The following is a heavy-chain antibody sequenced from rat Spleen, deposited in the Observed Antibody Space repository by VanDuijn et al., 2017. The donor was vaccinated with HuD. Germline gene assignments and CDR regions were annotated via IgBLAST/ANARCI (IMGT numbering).Heavy chain of an antibody. J-gene: IGHJ2*01. Sequence: EVQLVESGGGLVQPGRSMKLSCVASGFTFSDYYMAWVRQAPKKGLEWVASISYEGSGTYYGDSVKGRFTISRDNAKSTLSLQMNSLRSEDTATYYCATATTEYWGQGVMVTVSA. D-gene: IGHD1-11*01. V-gene: IGHV5-22*01. CDR1: GFTFSDYY. CDR2: ISYEGSGT. CDR3: ATATTEY.